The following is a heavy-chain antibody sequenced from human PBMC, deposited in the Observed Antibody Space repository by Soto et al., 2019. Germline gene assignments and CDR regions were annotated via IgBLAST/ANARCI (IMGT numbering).Heavy chain of an antibody. J-gene: IGHJ6*02. Sequence: EVQLVESGGDLVQPGGSLRLSCAASGFIFSDYTMTWVRQAPGRGLEFVSHISSSGDAIFYAESVKGRFIVTRDNAKNSLYLQMNSLRDDDTAVYFCARDHGGSTWFVGVYYFFGMDVWGQGTGVTVSS. CDR3: ARDHGGSTWFVGVYYFFGMDV. CDR1: GFIFSDYT. D-gene: IGHD6-13*01. V-gene: IGHV3-48*02. CDR2: ISSSGDAI.